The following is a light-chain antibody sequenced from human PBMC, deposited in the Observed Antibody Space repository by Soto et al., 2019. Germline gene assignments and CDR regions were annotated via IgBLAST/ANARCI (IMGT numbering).Light chain of an antibody. CDR3: RSYAGSDNFV. Sequence: QSVLTQPPSASGSPGQSVTIACTGTSRDVGGYHYVSWYQQHPGKAPKLIIYEVSERPSGVPDRFSGSKSDNTASLTVSGLQAEDEADYYCRSYAGSDNFVFGTGTKVTVL. J-gene: IGLJ1*01. CDR1: SRDVGGYHY. CDR2: EVS. V-gene: IGLV2-8*01.